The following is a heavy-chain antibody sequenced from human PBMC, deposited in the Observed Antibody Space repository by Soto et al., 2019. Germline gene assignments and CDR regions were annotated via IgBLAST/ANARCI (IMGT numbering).Heavy chain of an antibody. J-gene: IGHJ4*02. V-gene: IGHV4-34*01. CDR1: GGSFSGHY. D-gene: IGHD6-13*01. CDR2: LNHSGST. CDR3: ARVGALGSSSCFDY. Sequence: SETLSLTCAVSGGSFSGHYWSWIRQPPGKGLEWIGELNHSGSTNYNPSLKSRVTISVDTSKNQFSLKLSSVTAADTAAYFCARVGALGSSSCFDYWGQGTLVTVSS.